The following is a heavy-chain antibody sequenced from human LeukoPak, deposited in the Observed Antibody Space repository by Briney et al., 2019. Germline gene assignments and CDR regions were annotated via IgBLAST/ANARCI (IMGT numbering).Heavy chain of an antibody. CDR3: AKDPGATAWGYYMDV. J-gene: IGHJ6*03. D-gene: IGHD7-27*01. V-gene: IGHV3-30*02. CDR2: IWNDGRSE. CDR1: GFMFRDCG. Sequence: GGSLRLSCAASGFMFRDCGMHWVRQAPGKGLEWVSFIWNDGRSEHYADSVQGRFSVSRDNSDNTLYLHITNLRPDDTAVYYCAKDPGATAWGYYMDVWGTGTTVTVSS.